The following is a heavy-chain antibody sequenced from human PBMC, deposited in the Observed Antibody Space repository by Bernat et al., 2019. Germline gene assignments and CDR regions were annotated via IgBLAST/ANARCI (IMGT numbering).Heavy chain of an antibody. D-gene: IGHD1-26*01. CDR2: INWNGGRT. CDR3: AGDPPSWDCGSYFWFDP. V-gene: IGHV3-20*04. J-gene: IGHJ5*02. Sequence: EVQLVESGGGVVRPGGSLRLSCAASGFTFDDYGMSWVRQAPGKGLEWVSGINWNGGRTGYADSVKGRLNISRDHGQNSLYLQKNSLRAEDTALYYCAGDPPSWDCGSYFWFDPWGQGTLVTVSS. CDR1: GFTFDDYG.